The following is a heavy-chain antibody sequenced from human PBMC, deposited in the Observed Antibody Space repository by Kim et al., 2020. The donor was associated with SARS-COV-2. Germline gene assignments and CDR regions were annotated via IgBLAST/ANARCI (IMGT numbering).Heavy chain of an antibody. D-gene: IGHD3-22*01. V-gene: IGHV2-5*02. Sequence: SGPTLVNPTQTLTLTCTFSGFSLSTSGVGVGWIRQPPGKALEWLALIYWDDDKRYSPSLKSRLTITKDTSKNQVVLTMTNMDPVDTATYYCAHAQYTYYYDSSGYPPFDYWGQGTLVTVSS. CDR3: AHAQYTYYYDSSGYPPFDY. J-gene: IGHJ4*02. CDR1: GFSLSTSGVG. CDR2: IYWDDDK.